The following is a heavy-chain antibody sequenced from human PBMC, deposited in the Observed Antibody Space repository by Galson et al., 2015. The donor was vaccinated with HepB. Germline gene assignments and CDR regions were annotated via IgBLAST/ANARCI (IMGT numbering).Heavy chain of an antibody. J-gene: IGHJ6*02. CDR1: GFTFSTYA. CDR2: ISYDGSNK. V-gene: IGHV3-30*18. Sequence: SLRLSCAASGFTFSTYAMHWVRQAPGKGLEWVAVISYDGSNKYYADSVKGRFTISRDNSKNTLYLQMNSLRAEDTAVYYCAKDAGSSGISGMDVWGRGTTVTVSS. CDR3: AKDAGSSGISGMDV. D-gene: IGHD1-14*01.